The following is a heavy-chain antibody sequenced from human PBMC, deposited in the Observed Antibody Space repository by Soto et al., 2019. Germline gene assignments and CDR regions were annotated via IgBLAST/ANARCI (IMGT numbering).Heavy chain of an antibody. CDR2: IYSSGST. CDR1: SSSYY. CDR3: ARHFAARYSGYYWPGLTPAAGARFDY. V-gene: IGHV4-39*01. D-gene: IGHD5-12*01. Sequence: SSSYYWGRVSKQPGKRLEWIGSIYSSGSTSYNPSLKSRITISVDTSKDQFSLRLSSVTAADTAIYYCARHFAARYSGYYWPGLTPAAGARFDYSCQRT. J-gene: IGHJ4*02.